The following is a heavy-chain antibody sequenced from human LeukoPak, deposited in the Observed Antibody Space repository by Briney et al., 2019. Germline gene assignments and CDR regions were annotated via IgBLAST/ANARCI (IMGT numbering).Heavy chain of an antibody. V-gene: IGHV4-39*01. CDR2: IYYSGDT. CDR3: ARHSGMTTVTAYLDC. CDR1: GGSISSSSYY. J-gene: IGHJ4*02. Sequence: PSETLSLTCTVSGGSISSSSYYGGWIRQPPGKGLEWIGSIYYSGDTYYNPSLKSRVTISVDTSKNQFSLKLSSVTAADTAVYYCARHSGMTTVTAYLDCWGQGTLVTVS. D-gene: IGHD4-17*01.